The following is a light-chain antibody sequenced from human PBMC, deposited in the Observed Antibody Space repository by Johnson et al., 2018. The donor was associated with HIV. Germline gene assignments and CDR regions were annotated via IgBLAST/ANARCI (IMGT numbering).Light chain of an antibody. V-gene: IGLV1-51*01. J-gene: IGLJ1*01. CDR1: SSNIGNNY. CDR3: GTWDNSLTVYV. CDR2: DNN. Sequence: QSVLTQPPSVSAAPGQKVTISCSGSSSNIGNNYVSWYQQLPGTAPKLLIYDNNKRPSGIPDRFSGSKSGTSATLGITGLQTGDEADYYCGTWDNSLTVYVFGTRTKVTVL.